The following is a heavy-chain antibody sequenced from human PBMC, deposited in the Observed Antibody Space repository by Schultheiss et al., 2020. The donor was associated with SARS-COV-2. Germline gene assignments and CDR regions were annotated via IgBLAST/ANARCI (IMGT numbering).Heavy chain of an antibody. J-gene: IGHJ4*02. V-gene: IGHV3-23*01. Sequence: GESLKISCAGSGFTFSSYAMSWVRQAPGKGLEWVSAISGSGGSTYYADSVKGRFTISRDNSKNTLYLQMNSLRAEDTAVYYCARVWGSYYSVYFDYWGQGTLVTVSS. D-gene: IGHD1-26*01. CDR2: ISGSGGST. CDR1: GFTFSSYA. CDR3: ARVWGSYYSVYFDY.